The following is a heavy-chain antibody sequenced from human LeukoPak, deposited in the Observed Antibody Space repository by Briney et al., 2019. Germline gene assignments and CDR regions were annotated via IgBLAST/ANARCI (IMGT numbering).Heavy chain of an antibody. CDR2: INHSGST. CDR3: ARGPVTTGTLDY. V-gene: IGHV4-34*01. Sequence: PSETLSLTCAVYGGSFSGYYWSWIRQPPGKGLEWIGEINHSGSTNYNPSLKSRVTILVGTSKNQFSLKLSSVTAADTAVYYCARGPVTTGTLDYWGQGTLVTVSS. CDR1: GGSFSGYY. J-gene: IGHJ4*02. D-gene: IGHD4-17*01.